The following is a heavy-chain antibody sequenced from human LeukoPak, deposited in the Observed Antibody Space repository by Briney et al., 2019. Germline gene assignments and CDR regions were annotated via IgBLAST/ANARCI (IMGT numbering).Heavy chain of an antibody. J-gene: IGHJ5*02. V-gene: IGHV1-46*01. CDR3: ARNPHHLLWFGESHSRFDP. D-gene: IGHD3-10*01. Sequence: GASVKVSCKTSGYTFTYYYIHWVRQAPGQGLEWTGIINPSGGSTSYAQKFQGRVTMTRDTSTSTAYMELSRLRSDDTAVYYCARNPHHLLWFGESHSRFDPWGQGTLVTVSS. CDR1: GYTFTYYY. CDR2: INPSGGST.